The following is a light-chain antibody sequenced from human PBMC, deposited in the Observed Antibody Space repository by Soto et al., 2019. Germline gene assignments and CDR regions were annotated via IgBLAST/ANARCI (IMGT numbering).Light chain of an antibody. V-gene: IGLV6-57*04. CDR1: SGSIASNF. CDR3: QSYDSSNQV. J-gene: IGLJ2*01. Sequence: NFMLTQPHSVSESPGKTVTISCTRSSGSIASNFVQWYQKRPGSAPTTVIYEDNQRPSGVPDRFSGSTDSSSNSASLTISGLKTEDEADYFCQSYDSSNQVFGGGTKLTVL. CDR2: EDN.